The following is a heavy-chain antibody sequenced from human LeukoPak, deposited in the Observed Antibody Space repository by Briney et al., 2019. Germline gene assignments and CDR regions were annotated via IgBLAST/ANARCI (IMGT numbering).Heavy chain of an antibody. V-gene: IGHV3-74*01. Sequence: GGSLRLSCAASGFFLNTYWMHWVRQAPGKGLVWVSRIKSDGTNTTYADSVKGRFTISRDNAKNTLYLQMNSLRAEDMAVYYCVREGTLEYFFDYWGQGTLVTVSS. D-gene: IGHD1-1*01. CDR1: GFFLNTYW. J-gene: IGHJ4*02. CDR3: VREGTLEYFFDY. CDR2: IKSDGTNT.